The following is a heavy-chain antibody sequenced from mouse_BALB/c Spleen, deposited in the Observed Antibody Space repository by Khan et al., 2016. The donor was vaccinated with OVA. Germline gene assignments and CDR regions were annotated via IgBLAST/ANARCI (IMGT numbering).Heavy chain of an antibody. V-gene: IGHV3-2*02. Sequence: VQLQQSGPGLVKPSQSLSLTCTVTGYSITTDYAWNWIRQFPGNKLEWMGYISYSGNTKYNPSLKSRISITRDTSKNQFFLQLKSVTTEDTARYYCARVYGGDFDYWGQGTTVTVSS. CDR3: ARVYGGDFDY. CDR2: ISYSGNT. D-gene: IGHD1-1*01. J-gene: IGHJ2*01. CDR1: GYSITTDYA.